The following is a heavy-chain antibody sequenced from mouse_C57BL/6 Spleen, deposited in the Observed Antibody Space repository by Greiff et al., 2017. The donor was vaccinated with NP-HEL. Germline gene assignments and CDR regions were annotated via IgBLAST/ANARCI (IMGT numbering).Heavy chain of an antibody. V-gene: IGHV5-4*03. CDR2: ISDGGSYT. CDR3: ARDYGSSYYFDY. J-gene: IGHJ2*01. D-gene: IGHD1-1*01. CDR1: GFTFSSYA. Sequence: EVMLVESGGGLVKPGGSLKLSCAASGFTFSSYAMSWVRQTPEKRLEWVATISDGGSYTYYPDNVKGRFTISRDNAKNILYLQLSHLKSEDTAMYSCARDYGSSYYFDYWGQGTTLTVSS.